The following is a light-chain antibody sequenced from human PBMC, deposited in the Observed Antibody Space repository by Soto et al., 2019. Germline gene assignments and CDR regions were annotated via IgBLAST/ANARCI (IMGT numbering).Light chain of an antibody. CDR3: QQLNSYPLT. Sequence: DIQMTQSPSTLAASVGDRVPISCRASQSLNSLLAWYQQKPGRAPKILIYDASTLASGVPSRFSGSGSGTECTLTISSLQTDDFATYYCQQLNSYPLTFGGGTKVDIK. CDR1: QSLNSL. V-gene: IGKV1-5*01. CDR2: DAS. J-gene: IGKJ4*01.